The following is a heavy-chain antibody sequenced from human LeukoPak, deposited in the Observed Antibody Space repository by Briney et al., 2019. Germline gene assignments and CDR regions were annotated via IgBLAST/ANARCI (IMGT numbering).Heavy chain of an antibody. CDR3: ARGGWDP. J-gene: IGHJ5*02. CDR2: ISSSSSTI. Sequence: GGSLRLSCAASGFIVSNNYMSWVRQAPGMGLEWVSYISSSSSTIYYADSVKGRFTISRDNAKNSLYLQMNSLRDEDTAVYYCARGGWDPWGQGTLVTVSS. V-gene: IGHV3-48*02. CDR1: GFIVSNNY.